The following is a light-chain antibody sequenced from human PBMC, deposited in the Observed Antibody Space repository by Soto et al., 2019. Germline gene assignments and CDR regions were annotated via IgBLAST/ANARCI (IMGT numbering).Light chain of an antibody. CDR3: RQDLNTPQVT. CDR1: QSLLHSNGYNY. CDR2: LGS. J-gene: IGKJ5*01. Sequence: DIVMTQSPLSLPVTPGEPASISCRSSQSLLHSNGYNYLDWYLQKPGQSPQLLIYLGSNRASGVPDRFSGSGSGTDFTLKISRVEAEDVGVYYCRQDLNTPQVTFGRGTRLEIK. V-gene: IGKV2-28*01.